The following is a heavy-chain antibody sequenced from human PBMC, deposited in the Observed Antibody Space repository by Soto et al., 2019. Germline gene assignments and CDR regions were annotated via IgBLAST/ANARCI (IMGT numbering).Heavy chain of an antibody. V-gene: IGHV3-7*01. J-gene: IGHJ6*02. CDR2: IKEDGSEK. CDR1: GFTFGDFW. CDR3: ARDLGRTAAGYYYYDAMDV. Sequence: TGGSLRLSCAASGFTFGDFWMNWVRQAPGKGLEWVANIKEDGSEKYFLDSVKGRFTISRDNAKNSLYLQINSLRAEDTGVYYCARDLGRTAAGYYYYDAMDVWGQGTTVTVSS. D-gene: IGHD2-2*01.